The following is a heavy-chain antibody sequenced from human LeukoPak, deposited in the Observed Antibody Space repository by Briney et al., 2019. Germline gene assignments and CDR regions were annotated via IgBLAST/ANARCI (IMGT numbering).Heavy chain of an antibody. V-gene: IGHV3-30*01. CDR1: GFTFSSYA. CDR3: ARDGYNPFDY. Sequence: PGGSLRLSCAASGFTFSSYAMHGVRQAPGRGLEWGAVISYDGGNKYYADSVKSRFTISRDNSKNTLYLQMNSLRAEDTAVYYCARDGYNPFDYWGQGTLVTVSS. J-gene: IGHJ4*02. CDR2: ISYDGGNK. D-gene: IGHD5-24*01.